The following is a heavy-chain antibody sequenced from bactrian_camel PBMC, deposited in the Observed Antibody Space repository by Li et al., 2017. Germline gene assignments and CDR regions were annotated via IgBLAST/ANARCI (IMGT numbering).Heavy chain of an antibody. V-gene: IGHV3S26*01. CDR3: AAPHPKAKGLRCPDEYNY. Sequence: VQLVESGGGSVQPGGSLMLSCQASGFTFSKYCMHWARQAPGKERENVAEIEGRGSATYVDAVKGRFTISKDMAKNILYLQMDNLKPEDSGMYYCAAPHPKAKGLRCPDEYNYWGQGTQVTFS. J-gene: IGHJ4*01. CDR2: IEGRGSA. CDR1: GFTFSKYC. D-gene: IGHD4*01.